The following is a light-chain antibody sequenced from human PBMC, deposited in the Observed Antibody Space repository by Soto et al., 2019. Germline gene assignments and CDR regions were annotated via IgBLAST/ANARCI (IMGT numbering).Light chain of an antibody. CDR3: QQSYSTPIS. V-gene: IGKV1-5*03. CDR2: KAS. CDR1: QTISSW. Sequence: IQMTQSPSTLSASVGDSVTITFRASQTISSWLAWYQQKPGKAPKLLIYKASTLKSGVPSRFSGSGSGTDFTLTISSLQPEDFATYYCQQSYSTPISFGQGTRLEIK. J-gene: IGKJ5*01.